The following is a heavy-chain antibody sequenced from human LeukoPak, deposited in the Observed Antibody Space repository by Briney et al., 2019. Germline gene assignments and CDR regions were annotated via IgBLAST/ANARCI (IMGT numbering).Heavy chain of an antibody. CDR1: GFTFSSYT. Sequence: PGGSLRLSCAASGFTFSSYTMNWVRQAPGQGLEWVSGISGSGAGTYYADSVRGRFIISRDNSKNTLFLQMNSLRAEDTAVYYCARDPAEPYFDYWGQGTLVTVSS. D-gene: IGHD1-14*01. V-gene: IGHV3-23*01. CDR2: ISGSGAGT. CDR3: ARDPAEPYFDY. J-gene: IGHJ4*02.